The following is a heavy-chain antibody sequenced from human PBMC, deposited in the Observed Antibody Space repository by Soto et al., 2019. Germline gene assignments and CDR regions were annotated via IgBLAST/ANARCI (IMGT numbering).Heavy chain of an antibody. J-gene: IGHJ5*02. CDR3: GRDITFNSYCTDP. V-gene: IGHV4-30-4*01. CDR2: INYTGKT. CDR1: GDYIHVRGYY. D-gene: IGHD1-26*01. Sequence: PSGTLSLTCSASGDYIHVRGYYWKWIRQRPGQGLEWMGYINYTGKTYYNPSLESRLTMWVDWSKNQLSLRFTPATAADTAVYFGGRDITFNSYCTDPWGQGTQVSVSS.